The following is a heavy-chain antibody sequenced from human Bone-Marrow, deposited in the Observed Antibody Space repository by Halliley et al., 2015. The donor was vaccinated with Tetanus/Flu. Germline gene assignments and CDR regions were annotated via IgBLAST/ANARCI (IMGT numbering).Heavy chain of an antibody. D-gene: IGHD6-19*01. CDR3: ARGGSGYSSGWLGY. CDR2: IYSGGGT. J-gene: IGHJ4*02. V-gene: IGHV3-53*01. CDR1: GFTVSRNY. Sequence: VQLVQSGGGLIQPGGSLRLSCAASGFTVSRNYVSWVRQAPGKGLEWVSVIYSGGGTYYADSVKGRFTISRDNSKNTLSLQMNSLRAEDTAVYYCARGGSGYSSGWLGYWGQGSLVTVSS.